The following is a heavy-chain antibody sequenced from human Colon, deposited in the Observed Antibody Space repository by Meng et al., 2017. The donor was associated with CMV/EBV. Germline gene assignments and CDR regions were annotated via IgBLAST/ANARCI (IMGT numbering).Heavy chain of an antibody. V-gene: IGHV5-51*01. Sequence: KVSCKGSGYSFTSYWIGWVRQMPGKGLEWMGIIYPGDSDTRYSPSFQGQVTISADKSISTAYLQWSSLKASDTAMYYCARRSRGWSGTAYYFDYWGQGTLVTVSS. J-gene: IGHJ4*02. CDR1: GYSFTSYW. D-gene: IGHD6-19*01. CDR2: IYPGDSDT. CDR3: ARRSRGWSGTAYYFDY.